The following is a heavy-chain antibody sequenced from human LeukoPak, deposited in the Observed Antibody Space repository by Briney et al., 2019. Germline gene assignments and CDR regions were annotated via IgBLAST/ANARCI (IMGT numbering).Heavy chain of an antibody. J-gene: IGHJ4*02. Sequence: PPETLSLTCTVSGASITSDTYYWGWIRQSPGKGLEWIGNIYYSGTPFYNPSLKSRVTLSVDTSKNQFSLRLNSVTVADTAVYYCARRHSGSGYYPYYFDHWGQGTLVTVSS. V-gene: IGHV4-39*01. D-gene: IGHD3-3*01. CDR2: IYYSGTP. CDR3: ARRHSGSGYYPYYFDH. CDR1: GASITSDTYY.